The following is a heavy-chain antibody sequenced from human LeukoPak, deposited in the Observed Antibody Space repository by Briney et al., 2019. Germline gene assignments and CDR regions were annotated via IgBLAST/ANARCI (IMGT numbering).Heavy chain of an antibody. V-gene: IGHV4-59*01. D-gene: IGHD6-19*01. J-gene: IGHJ3*02. CDR3: AREGSGWFRAFDI. Sequence: PSETLSLTCTVSGGSISSYYWSWIRQPPGKGLEWIGYIYYSGSTNYNPSLKSRVTISVDTSKNQFSLKLSSVTAADTAVYYCAREGSGWFRAFDIWGQGIMVTVSS. CDR2: IYYSGST. CDR1: GGSISSYY.